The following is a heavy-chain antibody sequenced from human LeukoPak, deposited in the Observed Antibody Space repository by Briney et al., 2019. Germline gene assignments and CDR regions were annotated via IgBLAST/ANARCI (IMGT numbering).Heavy chain of an antibody. D-gene: IGHD6-19*01. CDR2: ISGSGRTT. CDR1: GFTFSSYA. Sequence: GGSLRLSCAASGFTFSSYAMSWVRQAPGKGLEWVSAISGSGRTTFYADSVKGRFTISRDNSNNTLFLLMNSLRAEDTAVYYCAKYMSSGSWGQGTLVTVSS. V-gene: IGHV3-23*01. CDR3: AKYMSSGS. J-gene: IGHJ5*02.